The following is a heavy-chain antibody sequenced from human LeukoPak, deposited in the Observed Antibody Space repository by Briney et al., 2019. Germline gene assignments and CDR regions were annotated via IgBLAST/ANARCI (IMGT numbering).Heavy chain of an antibody. CDR2: INHSGST. J-gene: IGHJ2*01. D-gene: IGHD2-2*01. CDR1: GGSFSGYY. CDR3: ARQPYCSSTSCYAVHFYNWYFDL. Sequence: SETLSLTCAVYGGSFSGYYWSWIRQPPGKGLEWIGEINHSGSTNYNPSLKSRVTISVDTSKNQFSLKLSSVTAADTAVYYCARQPYCSSTSCYAVHFYNWYFDLWGRGTLVTVSS. V-gene: IGHV4-34*01.